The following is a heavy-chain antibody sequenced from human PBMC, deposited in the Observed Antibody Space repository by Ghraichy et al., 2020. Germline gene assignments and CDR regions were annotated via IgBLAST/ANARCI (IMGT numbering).Heavy chain of an antibody. CDR1: GGSFNSSSYY. V-gene: IGHV4-39*01. Sequence: SETLSLTCTVSGGSFNSSSYYWGWIRQPPGKGLEWIGSIYYSGSTYYNPSLKSRVTISVDTSKNQFSLKLSSVTAADTAVYYCARRATNSWRSNWFDPWGQGTLVTVSS. CDR3: ARRATNSWRSNWFDP. D-gene: IGHD5-12*01. CDR2: IYYSGST. J-gene: IGHJ5*02.